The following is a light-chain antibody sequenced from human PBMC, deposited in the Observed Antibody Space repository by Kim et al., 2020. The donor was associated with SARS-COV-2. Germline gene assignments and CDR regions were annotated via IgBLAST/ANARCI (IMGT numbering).Light chain of an antibody. CDR1: SGSVSDGHH. CDR3: ALYMGVGKWV. V-gene: IGLV8-61*01. CDR2: GTT. Sequence: QTVVTQEPAVSVSPGGTVTLTCALSSGSVSDGHHCTWFQQTPGQVPRTLVYGTTTRFSGVPDHFSGSILGNKGALTISGVQPDDECDYHCALYMGVGKWVFGGGTQLTVL. J-gene: IGLJ3*02.